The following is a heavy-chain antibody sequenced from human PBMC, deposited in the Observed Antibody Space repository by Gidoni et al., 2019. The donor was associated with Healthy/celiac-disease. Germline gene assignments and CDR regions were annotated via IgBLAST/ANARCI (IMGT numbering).Heavy chain of an antibody. Sequence: EVQLVQSVGEVKKLGESLKISCKGSGYRFSNYWIGWVRQMTGKGLEWMGIIYPGDSDIRYSPSFQGQVTISADKSINTAYLQWSSLKASDTAMYYCARREGYSYGLVGMDVWGQGTTVTVSS. V-gene: IGHV5-51*01. CDR2: IYPGDSDI. J-gene: IGHJ6*02. CDR3: ARREGYSYGLVGMDV. D-gene: IGHD5-18*01. CDR1: GYRFSNYW.